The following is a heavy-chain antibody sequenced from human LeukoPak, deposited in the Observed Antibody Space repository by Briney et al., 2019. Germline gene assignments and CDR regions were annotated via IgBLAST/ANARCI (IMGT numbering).Heavy chain of an antibody. D-gene: IGHD3-10*01. CDR3: ARIAYYYGSFDL. CDR1: GYTFTSYG. J-gene: IGHJ2*01. Sequence: GASVKVSCTASGYTFTSYGISWVRQAPGQGLEWMGWISAYNDNTNYAQKLQGRVTMTTDTSTSTAYMELRSLRSDDTAVYYCARIAYYYGSFDLWGRGTLVTVSS. CDR2: ISAYNDNT. V-gene: IGHV1-18*01.